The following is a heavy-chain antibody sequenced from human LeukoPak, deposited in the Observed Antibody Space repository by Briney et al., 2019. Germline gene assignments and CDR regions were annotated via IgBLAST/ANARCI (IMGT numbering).Heavy chain of an antibody. CDR3: ARGARGSGTASDY. D-gene: IGHD3-10*01. CDR1: GFTFSRYS. CDR2: ISGNSAYI. Sequence: GGSLRLSCAASGFTFSRYSMNWVRQAPGKGLEWVSFISGNSAYIYYADSVKGRFTISRDNAKNTLHLQMNSLRAEDTAVYYCARGARGSGTASDYWGQGTLVTVSS. J-gene: IGHJ4*02. V-gene: IGHV3-21*01.